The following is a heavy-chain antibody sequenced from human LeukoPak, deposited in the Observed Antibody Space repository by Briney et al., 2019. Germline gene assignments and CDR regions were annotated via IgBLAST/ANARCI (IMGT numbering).Heavy chain of an antibody. V-gene: IGHV4-4*09. CDR2: IYTSGST. J-gene: IGHJ2*01. CDR1: GGSISSYY. Sequence: PSDTLSLTCTVSGGSISSYYWSWIRQPPGKGLECIGYIYTSGSTNYNPSLKSRVTISVDTSKNQFSLKLSSVTAADTAVYYCARQVVGVMVRHFDLWGRGTLVTVSS. CDR3: ARQVVGVMVRHFDL. D-gene: IGHD5-18*01.